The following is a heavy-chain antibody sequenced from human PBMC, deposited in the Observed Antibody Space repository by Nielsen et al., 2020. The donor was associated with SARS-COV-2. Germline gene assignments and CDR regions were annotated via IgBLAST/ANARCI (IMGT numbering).Heavy chain of an antibody. D-gene: IGHD6-19*01. J-gene: IGHJ3*02. CDR1: GGSFGGYY. V-gene: IGHV4-39*01. CDR2: IYYSGST. CDR3: ARWAVAGPHDAFDI. Sequence: SETLSLTCAVYGGSFGGYYWGWIRQPPGKGLEWIGSIYYSGSTYYNPSLKSRVTISVDTSKNQFSLKLSSVTAADTAVYYCARWAVAGPHDAFDIWGQGTMVTVSS.